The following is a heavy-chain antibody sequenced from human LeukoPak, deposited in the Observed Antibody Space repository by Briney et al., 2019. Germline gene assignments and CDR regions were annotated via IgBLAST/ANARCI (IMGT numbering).Heavy chain of an antibody. CDR2: IFHSASV. V-gene: IGHV4-4*02. Sequence: PSGTLSLTCAVSGVSISTNTWWSWVRQTPGKGLEWIGEIFHSASVNSNPSLESRLTISLDKSKNHFSLELTSVTAADTALYFCAREIFGAHAFEYWGQGTLVTVSS. CDR3: AREIFGAHAFEY. J-gene: IGHJ4*02. CDR1: GVSISTNTW. D-gene: IGHD3-3*01.